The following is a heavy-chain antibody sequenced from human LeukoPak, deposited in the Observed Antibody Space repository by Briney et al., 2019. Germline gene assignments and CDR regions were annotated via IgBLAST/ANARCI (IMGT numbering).Heavy chain of an antibody. D-gene: IGHD3-3*01. J-gene: IGHJ4*02. V-gene: IGHV3-21*01. CDR2: ISSSSSYI. CDR3: ARAGITIFGVVTTYYYDY. CDR1: GFTFSSDS. Sequence: EPGGSLRLSCAASGFTFSSDSINWVRQAPGKGLEWVSSISSSSSYIYYADSVKGRFTISRDNAKNSLYLPMNSLRAEDTAVYYCARAGITIFGVVTTYYYDYWGQGTLVTVSS.